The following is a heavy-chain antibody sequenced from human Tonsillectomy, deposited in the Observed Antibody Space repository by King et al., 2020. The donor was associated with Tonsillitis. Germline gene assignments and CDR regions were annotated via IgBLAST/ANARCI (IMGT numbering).Heavy chain of an antibody. CDR3: ARVISHGGSRDDALDI. V-gene: IGHV3-72*01. D-gene: IGHD3-10*01. CDR1: GFSFSDHY. Sequence: VQLVESGGGLVQPGGSLRLSCAASGFSFSDHYMDWVRQAPGKGLEWVGRTRNKANSYTTEYAASVKGRFTISRDDSKNSLYLQMNSLKTEDTAVYYCARVISHGGSRDDALDIWGQGTMVTVSS. J-gene: IGHJ3*02. CDR2: TRNKANSYTT.